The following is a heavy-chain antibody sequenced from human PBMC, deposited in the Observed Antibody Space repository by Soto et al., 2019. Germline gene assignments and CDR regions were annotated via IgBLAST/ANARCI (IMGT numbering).Heavy chain of an antibody. J-gene: IGHJ4*02. D-gene: IGHD1-26*01. Sequence: SETLSLTCAVYGWSFSDYSWTWIRQPPGKGLEWIGEINHSGSTYYNPSLKSRVTISVDTSKNQFSLKLTSVTAADTAVYYCARAIVGGPYVLDYWGQGTLVTVSS. CDR1: GWSFSDYS. V-gene: IGHV4-34*01. CDR2: INHSGST. CDR3: ARAIVGGPYVLDY.